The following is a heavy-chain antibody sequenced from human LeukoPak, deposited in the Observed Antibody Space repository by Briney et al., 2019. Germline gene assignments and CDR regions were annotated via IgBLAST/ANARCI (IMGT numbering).Heavy chain of an antibody. D-gene: IGHD3-10*01. J-gene: IGHJ6*02. CDR2: INHSGST. Sequence: SETLSLTCAVYGGSFSGYYWSWIRQPPGKGLEWIGEINHSGSTNYNPSLKSRVTISVDTSKSQFSLKLSSVTAADTAVYYCARGSGSYYSDVWGQGTTVTVSS. V-gene: IGHV4-34*01. CDR1: GGSFSGYY. CDR3: ARGSGSYYSDV.